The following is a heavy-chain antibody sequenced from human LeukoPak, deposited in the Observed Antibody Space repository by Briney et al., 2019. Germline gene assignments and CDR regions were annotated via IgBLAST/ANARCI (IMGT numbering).Heavy chain of an antibody. Sequence: PGGSLRLSCKASVFTFTDYEMNWVRQAPGKGLEWVSYISRTGSSIYYADSVQGRFTVSRDTAKNSLYLQMNSLRVDDTAVYYCARDGRCSGCMCVRKPRIVSYWGQGTLVTVSS. CDR1: VFTFTDYE. D-gene: IGHD1-26*01. J-gene: IGHJ4*02. CDR2: ISRTGSSI. V-gene: IGHV3-48*03. CDR3: ARDGRCSGCMCVRKPRIVSY.